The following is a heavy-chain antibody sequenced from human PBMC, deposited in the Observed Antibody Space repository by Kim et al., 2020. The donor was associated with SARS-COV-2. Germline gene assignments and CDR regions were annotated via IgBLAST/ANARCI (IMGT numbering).Heavy chain of an antibody. J-gene: IGHJ6*03. Sequence: GGSLRLSCAASGFTFSAYWMHWVRQAPGQGLVWVSRTNTDESGTSFADSVKGRFTISRDNAKNTLYLQMNSLRAEDTAVYYCAKEGEGGDLDVGGKGTT. D-gene: IGHD3-16*01. CDR2: TNTDESGT. V-gene: IGHV3-74*01. CDR3: AKEGEGGDLDV. CDR1: GFTFSAYW.